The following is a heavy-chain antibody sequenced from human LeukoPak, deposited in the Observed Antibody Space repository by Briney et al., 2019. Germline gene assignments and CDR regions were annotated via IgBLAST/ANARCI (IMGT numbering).Heavy chain of an antibody. V-gene: IGHV4-30-2*01. Sequence: PSETLSLTCAVSGGSISSGGYSWSWIRQPPGTGLEWIGYIYHSGSTYYNPSLKSRVTISVDRSRNQFSLKLSSVTAADTAVYYCARAMVGRAYGSGSYLSDAFDIWGQGTMVTVSS. CDR2: IYHSGST. CDR1: GGSISSGGYS. CDR3: ARAMVGRAYGSGSYLSDAFDI. D-gene: IGHD3-10*01. J-gene: IGHJ3*02.